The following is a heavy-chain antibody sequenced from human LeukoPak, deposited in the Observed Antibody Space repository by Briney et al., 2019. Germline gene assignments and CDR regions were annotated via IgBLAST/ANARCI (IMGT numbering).Heavy chain of an antibody. D-gene: IGHD3-3*02. V-gene: IGHV3-53*01. J-gene: IGHJ4*02. CDR2: SYSAGAT. Sequence: GGSLRLSCAASGFTVSSNLMTWVRQSPGRGLEWLSSSYSAGATYNADSVKGRFTISRDHSNNSVSLQMTNLRVEDTAIYYCARGASRISWPGIDYWGQGTLVTVSS. CDR1: GFTVSSNL. CDR3: ARGASRISWPGIDY.